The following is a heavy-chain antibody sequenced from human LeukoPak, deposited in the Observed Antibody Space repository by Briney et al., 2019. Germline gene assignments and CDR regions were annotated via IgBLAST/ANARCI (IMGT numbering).Heavy chain of an antibody. V-gene: IGHV3-11*04. J-gene: IGHJ4*02. CDR1: GFTCSDYY. CDR2: ISSSGATT. Sequence: GGSLRLSCAASGFTCSDYYMSWIRQAPGKGLQWISYISSSGATTYYADSVKGRFAISRDNTKNSLYLQMNSLRAEDTAVYYCARELLPGAIDYWGQGTLVTVSS. CDR3: ARELLPGAIDY. D-gene: IGHD4/OR15-4a*01.